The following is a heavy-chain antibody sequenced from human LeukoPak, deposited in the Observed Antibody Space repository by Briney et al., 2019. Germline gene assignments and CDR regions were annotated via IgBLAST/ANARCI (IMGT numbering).Heavy chain of an antibody. CDR3: ARRAPFVYYDSSGYYPGPYWYFDL. CDR2: IIPIFGTA. J-gene: IGHJ2*01. Sequence: SVKVSCKASGGTFSSYAISWVRQAPGQGLEWMGGIIPIFGTANYAQKFQGRVTITADESTSTAYMELSSLRSEDTAVYYCARRAPFVYYDSSGYYPGPYWYFDLWGRGTLVTVSS. CDR1: GGTFSSYA. D-gene: IGHD3-22*01. V-gene: IGHV1-69*13.